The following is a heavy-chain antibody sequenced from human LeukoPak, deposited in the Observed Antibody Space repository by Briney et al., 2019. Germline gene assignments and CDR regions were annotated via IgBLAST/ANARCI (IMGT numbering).Heavy chain of an antibody. CDR3: ARDWGIAVAGTGHIDY. Sequence: ASVKVSCKPSGYTFTSYYMHWVRQAPGQGLEWMGIINPIGGSTSYAQKFQGRVTMTRDTSTSTVYMELSSLRSEDTGVYYCARDWGIAVAGTGHIDYWGQGTLVIVSS. CDR1: GYTFTSYY. CDR2: INPIGGST. D-gene: IGHD6-19*01. J-gene: IGHJ4*02. V-gene: IGHV1-46*01.